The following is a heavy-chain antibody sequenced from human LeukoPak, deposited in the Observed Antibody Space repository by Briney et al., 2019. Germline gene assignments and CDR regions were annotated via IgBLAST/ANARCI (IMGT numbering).Heavy chain of an antibody. V-gene: IGHV5-51*01. D-gene: IGHD2-2*01. CDR3: ATGYLGYCSSTSCYDAFDI. Sequence: GESLKISCKGSGYSFTSYWIGWVRQMPGKGLEWMGIIYPGDSDTRYSPSFQGQVTISADKSIRTASLQWSSLKASDTAMYYCATGYLGYCSSTSCYDAFDIWGQGTMVTVSS. CDR2: IYPGDSDT. CDR1: GYSFTSYW. J-gene: IGHJ3*02.